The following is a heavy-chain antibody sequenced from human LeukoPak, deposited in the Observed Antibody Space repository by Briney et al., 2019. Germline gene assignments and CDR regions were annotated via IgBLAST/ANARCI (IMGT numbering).Heavy chain of an antibody. CDR2: INHSGST. J-gene: IGHJ6*02. Sequence: SETLSLTCAVYGGSFSGYYWSWIRQPPGKGLEWIGEINHSGSTNYNPSLKSRVTISVDTSKNQFPLKLSSVTAADTAVYYCARGRPLVTRAAGGVPYYYYGMDVWGQGTTVTVSS. CDR3: ARGRPLVTRAAGGVPYYYYGMDV. V-gene: IGHV4-34*01. D-gene: IGHD2-8*02. CDR1: GGSFSGYY.